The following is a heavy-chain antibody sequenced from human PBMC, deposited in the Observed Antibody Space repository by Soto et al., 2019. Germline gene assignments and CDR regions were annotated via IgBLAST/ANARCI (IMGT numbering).Heavy chain of an antibody. CDR1: GGSVSSGSYY. D-gene: IGHD3-22*01. CDR3: ARTDYYDSSGYYYVEGWFDP. Sequence: SETLSLTCTVSGGSVSSGSYYWSWIRQPPGKGLEWIGYIYYSGSTNYNPSLKSRVTISVDTSKNQFPLKLSSVTAADTAVYYCARTDYYDSSGYYYVEGWFDPWGQGALVTVFS. V-gene: IGHV4-61*01. CDR2: IYYSGST. J-gene: IGHJ5*02.